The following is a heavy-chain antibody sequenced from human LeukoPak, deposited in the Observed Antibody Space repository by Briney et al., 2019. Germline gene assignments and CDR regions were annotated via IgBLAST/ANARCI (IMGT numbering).Heavy chain of an antibody. D-gene: IGHD6-19*01. CDR1: GYTFTGYY. J-gene: IGHJ5*02. Sequence: GASVTVSCKASGYTFTGYYMHWVRQAPGQGLEWMGWINPNSGGTNYAQKFQGRVTMTRDTSISTAYMELSRLRSDDTAVYYCARGLIAVAGYRGYWFDPWGQGTLVTVSS. CDR2: INPNSGGT. CDR3: ARGLIAVAGYRGYWFDP. V-gene: IGHV1-2*02.